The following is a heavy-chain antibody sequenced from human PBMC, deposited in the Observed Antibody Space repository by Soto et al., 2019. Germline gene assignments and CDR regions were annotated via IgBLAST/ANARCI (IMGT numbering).Heavy chain of an antibody. CDR2: VSGNGGET. V-gene: IGHV3-23*01. J-gene: IGHJ4*02. Sequence: EVQLLESGGGLVQPGGSLRLSCAASGLTFRNYAMTWVRQAPGKGPEWVSTVSGNGGETFYADSVKGRFTISRDNSKDTFYMIMKSLRVNDPAVYYCAKAGHQSFFDYWGQGTPVAVSS. CDR1: GLTFRNYA. CDR3: AKAGHQSFFDY. D-gene: IGHD2-2*01.